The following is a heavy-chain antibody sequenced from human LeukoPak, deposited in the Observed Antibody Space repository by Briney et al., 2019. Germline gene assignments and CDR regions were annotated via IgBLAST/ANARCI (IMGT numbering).Heavy chain of an antibody. V-gene: IGHV1-69*05. CDR2: IIPIFGTA. CDR3: ARCGSYQGEYYFDY. Sequence: VASVKVSCKASGGTFSSYAISWVRQAPGQELEWVGGIIPIFGTANYAQKFQGRVTITTDESTSTAYMELSSLRSEDTAVYYCARCGSYQGEYYFDYWGQGTLVTVSS. D-gene: IGHD1-26*01. J-gene: IGHJ4*02. CDR1: GGTFSSYA.